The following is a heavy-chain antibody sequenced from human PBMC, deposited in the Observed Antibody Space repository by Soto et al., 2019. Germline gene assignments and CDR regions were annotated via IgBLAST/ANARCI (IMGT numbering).Heavy chain of an antibody. Sequence: SETLSLTCAVYGGSFGGYYWSWSLQPPGKGLEWIGEINHSGSTNYNPSLKSRVTISVDTSKNQFSLKLSSVTAADTAVYYCARYYDFWSGYYFDYWGQGTLVTVSS. J-gene: IGHJ4*02. CDR2: INHSGST. D-gene: IGHD3-3*01. V-gene: IGHV4-34*01. CDR3: ARYYDFWSGYYFDY. CDR1: GGSFGGYY.